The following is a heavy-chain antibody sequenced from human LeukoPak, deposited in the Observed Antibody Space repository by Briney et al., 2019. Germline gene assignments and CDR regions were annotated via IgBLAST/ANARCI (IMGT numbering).Heavy chain of an antibody. Sequence: GGSLRLSCAASGFTFSTYAMNWVRQAPGKGLEWVSYISSSSSTIYYADSVKGRFTISRDNAKNSLYLQMNSLRAEDTAVYYCARGGSGWYPWGQGTLVTVSS. D-gene: IGHD6-19*01. CDR1: GFTFSTYA. CDR2: ISSSSSTI. CDR3: ARGGSGWYP. J-gene: IGHJ5*02. V-gene: IGHV3-48*01.